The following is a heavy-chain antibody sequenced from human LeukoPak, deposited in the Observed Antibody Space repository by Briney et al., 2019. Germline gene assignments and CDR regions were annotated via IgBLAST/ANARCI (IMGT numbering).Heavy chain of an antibody. Sequence: PGGTLRLSCVASGFTLSTYGMSWVRQAPGKGLEWVSAITGSGGSTYYADSVKGRFTISRDNSKNTLYLQINSLRVEDTAVYYCARDQLGAVLYFDYWGQGALVTVSS. CDR3: ARDQLGAVLYFDY. CDR1: GFTLSTYG. D-gene: IGHD1-1*01. CDR2: ITGSGGST. J-gene: IGHJ4*02. V-gene: IGHV3-23*01.